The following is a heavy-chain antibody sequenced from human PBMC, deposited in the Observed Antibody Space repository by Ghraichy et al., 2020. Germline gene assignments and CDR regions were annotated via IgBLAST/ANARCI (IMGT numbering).Heavy chain of an antibody. J-gene: IGHJ6*02. D-gene: IGHD4-17*01. CDR3: AKDMRGRATVTTGDYYYYYYGMDV. CDR2: ISYDGSNK. V-gene: IGHV3-30*18. Sequence: GGSLRLSCAASGFTFSSYGMHWVRQAPGKGLEWVAVISYDGSNKYYADSVKGRFTISRDNSKNTLYLQMNSLRAEDTAVYYCAKDMRGRATVTTGDYYYYYYGMDVWGQGTTVTVSS. CDR1: GFTFSSYG.